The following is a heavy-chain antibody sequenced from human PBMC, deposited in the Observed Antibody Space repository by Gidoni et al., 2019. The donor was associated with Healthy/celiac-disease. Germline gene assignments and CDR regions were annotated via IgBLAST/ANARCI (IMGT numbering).Heavy chain of an antibody. CDR3: ARDRRMIVVVPRSPGDYYYYYYGMDV. J-gene: IGHJ6*02. CDR1: GYTLPGYY. V-gene: IGHV1-2*02. CDR2: INPNSGGT. Sequence: QVQLVQSGAEVKKPGASVKVSCKASGYTLPGYYLPWVRQAPGQGLEWMGWINPNSGGTNDAQKFQGRVTMTRDTSISTAYMELSRLRSDDTAVYYCARDRRMIVVVPRSPGDYYYYYYGMDVWGQGTTVTVSS. D-gene: IGHD3-22*01.